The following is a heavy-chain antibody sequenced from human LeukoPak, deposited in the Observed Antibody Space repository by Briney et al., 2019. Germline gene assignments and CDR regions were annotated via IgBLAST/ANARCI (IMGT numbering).Heavy chain of an antibody. D-gene: IGHD5-24*01. V-gene: IGHV3-9*01. J-gene: IGHJ4*02. CDR2: LSWNSGSI. Sequence: GRSLRLSCEASGFTFDDYAMHWVRQAPGKGLEWVSGLSWNSGSIGYADSVKGRVTISRDNAKNSLYLQMNSVRAEDTALYYCAKVMYRDGYNNPLFDYWGQGTLVTVSS. CDR3: AKVMYRDGYNNPLFDY. CDR1: GFTFDDYA.